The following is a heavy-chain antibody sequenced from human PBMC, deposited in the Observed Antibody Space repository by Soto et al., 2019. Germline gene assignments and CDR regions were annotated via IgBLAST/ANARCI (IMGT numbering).Heavy chain of an antibody. Sequence: SETLSLTCAVYGGSFSGDYWSWIRQPPGKGLEWIGEINHSGSTNYNPSLKSRVTISVGTSKNQFSLKLSSVTAADTAVYYCARGTEYSSFLPYWGQGTLVTVSS. CDR1: GGSFSGDY. CDR3: ARGTEYSSFLPY. J-gene: IGHJ4*02. V-gene: IGHV4-34*01. D-gene: IGHD6-6*01. CDR2: INHSGST.